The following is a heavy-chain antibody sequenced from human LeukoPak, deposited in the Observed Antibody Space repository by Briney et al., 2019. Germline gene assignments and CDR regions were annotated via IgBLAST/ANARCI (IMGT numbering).Heavy chain of an antibody. D-gene: IGHD3-3*01. CDR1: GFTLSSNW. V-gene: IGHV3-30*02. Sequence: PGGSLRLSCAASGFTLSSNWMSWVRQAPGKGLEWVAFIRYDGSNKYYADSVKGRFTISRDNSKNTLYLQMNSLRAEDTAVYYCAKGYDFWSGYPPYWGQGTLVTVSS. J-gene: IGHJ4*02. CDR3: AKGYDFWSGYPPY. CDR2: IRYDGSNK.